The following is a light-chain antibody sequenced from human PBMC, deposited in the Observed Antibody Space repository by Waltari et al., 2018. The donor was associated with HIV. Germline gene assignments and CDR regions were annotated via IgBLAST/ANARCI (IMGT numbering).Light chain of an antibody. J-gene: IGLJ2*01. V-gene: IGLV2-14*01. Sequence: QSALTQPASVSGSPGQSITISCTGTSGDIGGSYSFVSWYQQHPAKVPKLIIFEVSNRPSGVSTRFSGSKSANTASLTISGLQPEDEADYYCSSYTSSHIVIFGGGTKVTVL. CDR3: SSYTSSHIVI. CDR1: SGDIGGSYSF. CDR2: EVS.